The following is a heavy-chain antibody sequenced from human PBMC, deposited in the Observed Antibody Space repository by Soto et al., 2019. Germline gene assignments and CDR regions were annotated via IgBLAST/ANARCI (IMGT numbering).Heavy chain of an antibody. CDR3: ASGYRGHGYYGMDV. CDR2: IIPIFGTA. D-gene: IGHD5-12*01. CDR1: GGTFSSYA. Sequence: QVQLVQSGAEVKKPGSSVKVSCNASGGTFSSYAISWVRQAPGQGLEWMGGIIPIFGTANYAQKFQGRVTITADKSTSTAYMELSSLRSEDTAVYYCASGYRGHGYYGMDVWGQGTTVTVSS. V-gene: IGHV1-69*06. J-gene: IGHJ6*02.